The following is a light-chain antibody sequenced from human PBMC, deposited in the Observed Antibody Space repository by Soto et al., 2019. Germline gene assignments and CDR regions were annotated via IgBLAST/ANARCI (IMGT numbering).Light chain of an antibody. J-gene: IGLJ1*01. CDR3: QSYDTSLSGSFV. V-gene: IGLV1-40*01. Sequence: QSALTQPPSVSGAPGQRVTISCTGSSSNIGAGYDVHWYQQFPGKAPKLLIYANNNRPSGVPDRFSGSKSGTSASLAITGLQAEDEADYYCQSYDTSLSGSFVFGTGTKVTVL. CDR2: ANN. CDR1: SSNIGAGYD.